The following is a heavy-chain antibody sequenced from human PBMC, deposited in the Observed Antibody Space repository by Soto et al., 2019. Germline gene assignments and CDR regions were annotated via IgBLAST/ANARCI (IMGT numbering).Heavy chain of an antibody. CDR2: ISSSSSYI. Sequence: EVQLVESGGGLVKPGGSLRLSCAASGFTLSSYSMNWVRQAPGKGLEWVSSISSSSSYIYYADSVKGRFTISRDNAKNSLYLQMNSLSAEDTAVYYCARDWGGEGTFDYWGQGTLVTVSS. D-gene: IGHD3-16*01. J-gene: IGHJ4*02. CDR1: GFTLSSYS. V-gene: IGHV3-21*01. CDR3: ARDWGGEGTFDY.